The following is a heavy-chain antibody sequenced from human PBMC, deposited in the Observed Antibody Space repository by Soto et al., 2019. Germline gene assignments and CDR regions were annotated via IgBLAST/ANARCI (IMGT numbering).Heavy chain of an antibody. CDR2: SSYNGGT. V-gene: IGHV4-39*01. J-gene: IGHJ4*02. CDR3: ARHRIEVVWRGFDL. Sequence: SETLSLTCTVSTDSSSFTNSYWGWIRQPPGKGLQWIGSSSYNGGTFYNPSLKGRVVISFDTSKKQSSLQVTSVTAADTAVYFCARHRIEVVWRGFDLWGQGSPVTVSS. D-gene: IGHD3-10*01. CDR1: TDSSSFTNSY.